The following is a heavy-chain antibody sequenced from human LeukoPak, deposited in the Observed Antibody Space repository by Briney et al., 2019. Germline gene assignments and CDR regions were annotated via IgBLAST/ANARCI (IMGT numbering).Heavy chain of an antibody. CDR1: GFTFSSYG. D-gene: IGHD6-13*01. V-gene: IGHV3-23*01. CDR3: ASGAGFYYYYYYMDV. J-gene: IGHJ6*03. CDR2: ISSSGVGT. Sequence: GGSLRLSCAASGFTFSSYGMSWVRQAPGKGLGWVSSISSSGVGTNYADSVKGRFTISRDNSRNTLYLQMNSLRAEDTAVYYCASGAGFYYYYYYMDVWGKGTTVTVSS.